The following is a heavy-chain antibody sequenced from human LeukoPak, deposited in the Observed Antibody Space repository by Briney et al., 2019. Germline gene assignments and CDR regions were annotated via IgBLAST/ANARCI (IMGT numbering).Heavy chain of an antibody. Sequence: GGPLRLSCAASGFTISDYWMTWVRQAPGKGLEWVAHIKQDGSERYYGDSVKGRFTISRDNAKNLVYLQMNSLGAENTAIYYCARGWNYAFRFDYWGQGTLVTVSA. CDR1: GFTISDYW. J-gene: IGHJ4*02. D-gene: IGHD1-7*01. CDR2: IKQDGSER. V-gene: IGHV3-7*01. CDR3: ARGWNYAFRFDY.